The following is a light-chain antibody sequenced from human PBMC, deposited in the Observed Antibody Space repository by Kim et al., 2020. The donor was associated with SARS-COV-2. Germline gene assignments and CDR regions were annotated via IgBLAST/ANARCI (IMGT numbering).Light chain of an antibody. CDR3: NSRDSSGDHQV. J-gene: IGLJ1*01. V-gene: IGLV3-19*01. CDR1: TLRTYY. Sequence: SSELTQDPAVSVALGQTVRITCQGDTLRTYYASWYQQKPGRAPVLVIYGKNNRPSGIPDRFSGSSSGNTVSLTITGAQAEDEADYYCNSRDSSGDHQVFGAGTKVTVL. CDR2: GKN.